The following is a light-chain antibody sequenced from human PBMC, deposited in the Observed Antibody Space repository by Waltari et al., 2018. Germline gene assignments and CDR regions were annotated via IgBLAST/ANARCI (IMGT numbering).Light chain of an antibody. CDR3: QQYRSYPLT. CDR2: KAS. V-gene: IGKV1-5*03. J-gene: IGKJ4*01. Sequence: DIQMTQSPSTLSASVGDRVTITCRASQSITTWLAWYQQKPGKAPKLLIYKASSLESGVPSRFSGSGSGTEFTLTISSLQPDDFATYHCQQYRSYPLTFGGGTKVEIK. CDR1: QSITTW.